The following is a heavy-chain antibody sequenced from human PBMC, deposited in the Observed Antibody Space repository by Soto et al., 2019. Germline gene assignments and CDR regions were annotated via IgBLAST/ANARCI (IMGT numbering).Heavy chain of an antibody. D-gene: IGHD3-16*01. CDR1: GFTFSSYS. V-gene: IGHV3-21*01. J-gene: IGHJ4*02. CDR2: ISSSSSYI. CDR3: ARVPGLDYFDY. Sequence: GGSLRLSCAASGFTFSSYSMNWVRQAPGKGLEWVSSISSSSSYIYYVDSVKGRFTISRDNAKNSLYLQMNSLRAEDTAVYYCARVPGLDYFDYWGQGTLVTVSS.